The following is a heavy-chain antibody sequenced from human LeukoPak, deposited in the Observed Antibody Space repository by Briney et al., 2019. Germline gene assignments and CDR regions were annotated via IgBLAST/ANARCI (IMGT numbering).Heavy chain of an antibody. D-gene: IGHD5-24*01. Sequence: ASVKVSCKASGYTFTSYGISWVRQAPGQGLEWMGWISACSGNTNYAQKLQGRVTMTTDTSTSTAYMELRSLRSDDTAVYYCAREQDGIYWFDPWGQGTLVTVSS. V-gene: IGHV1-18*01. CDR2: ISACSGNT. J-gene: IGHJ5*02. CDR3: AREQDGIYWFDP. CDR1: GYTFTSYG.